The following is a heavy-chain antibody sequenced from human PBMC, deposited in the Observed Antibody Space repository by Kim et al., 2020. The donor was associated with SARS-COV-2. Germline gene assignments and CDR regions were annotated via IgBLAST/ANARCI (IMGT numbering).Heavy chain of an antibody. J-gene: IGHJ4*02. CDR2: INTNTGNP. CDR1: GYTFTSYA. Sequence: ASVKVSCKASGYTFTSYAMNWVRQAPGQGLEWMGWINTNTGNPTYAQGFTGRFVFSLDTSVSTAYLQISSLKAEDTAVYYCAREGDRYSSSWYVDYFDYWGQGTLVTVSS. CDR3: AREGDRYSSSWYVDYFDY. V-gene: IGHV7-4-1*02. D-gene: IGHD6-13*01.